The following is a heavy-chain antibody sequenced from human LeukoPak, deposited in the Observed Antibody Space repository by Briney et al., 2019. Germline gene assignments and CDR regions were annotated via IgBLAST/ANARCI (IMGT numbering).Heavy chain of an antibody. D-gene: IGHD3-22*01. J-gene: IGHJ3*02. CDR1: GGSISSGSYY. CDR2: IYTSGST. Sequence: ASGTLSLTCTVSGGSISSGSYYWSWIRQPAGKGLEWIGRIYTSGSTNYNPSLKSRVTISVDTSKNQFSLKLSSVTAADTAVYYCASGGGSYYDSSGYYLGMNAFDIWGQGTMVTVSS. CDR3: ASGGGSYYDSSGYYLGMNAFDI. V-gene: IGHV4-61*02.